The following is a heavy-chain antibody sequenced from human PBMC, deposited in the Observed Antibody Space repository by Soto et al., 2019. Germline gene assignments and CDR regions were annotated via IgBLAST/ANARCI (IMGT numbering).Heavy chain of an antibody. Sequence: GSLRLSCAASGFTFAHYSMHWVRQAPGKGLEWVANVKQDGSEKYYVDSVKGRFTISRDNAKNSLYLQMNGLRVEDTAVYFCARDRDWYTFVSWGQGTLVTVSS. CDR1: GFTFAHYS. D-gene: IGHD3-9*01. J-gene: IGHJ4*02. CDR2: VKQDGSEK. V-gene: IGHV3-7*01. CDR3: ARDRDWYTFVS.